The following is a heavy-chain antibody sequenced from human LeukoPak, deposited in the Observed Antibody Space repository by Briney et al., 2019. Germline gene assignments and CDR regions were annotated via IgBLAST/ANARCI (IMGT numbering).Heavy chain of an antibody. CDR2: ISSGAGTT. CDR3: AKDLEQSYSGWSTSYDA. J-gene: IGHJ5*02. V-gene: IGHV3-23*01. Sequence: GGSLRLSCAASGFTFSSYAMSWVRQVPGKRLEWVSAISSGAGTTGYADSVKGRFTISRVDSKSTIYLQMNSLRAEDTAIYYCAKDLEQSYSGWSTSYDAWGQGTLVTVSS. CDR1: GFTFSSYA. D-gene: IGHD6-19*01.